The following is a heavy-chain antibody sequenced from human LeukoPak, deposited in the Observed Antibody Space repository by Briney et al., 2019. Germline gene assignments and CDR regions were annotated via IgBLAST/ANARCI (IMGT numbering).Heavy chain of an antibody. Sequence: APVKVSCKASGYTFTSYYMHWVRQAPGQGLEWMGIINPSGGSTSYAQKFQGRVTMTRDMSTSTVYMELSSLRSEDTAVYYCARDHTVGTYYYYMDVWGKGTTVTISS. V-gene: IGHV1-46*01. CDR2: INPSGGST. J-gene: IGHJ6*03. D-gene: IGHD4-23*01. CDR3: ARDHTVGTYYYYMDV. CDR1: GYTFTSYY.